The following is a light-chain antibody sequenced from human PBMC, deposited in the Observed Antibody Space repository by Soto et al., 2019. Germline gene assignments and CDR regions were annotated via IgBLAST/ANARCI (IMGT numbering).Light chain of an antibody. CDR3: HQYNSYSYT. V-gene: IGKV1-5*01. J-gene: IGKJ2*01. CDR1: QSISSW. Sequence: DIQMTQSPSTLSASVGDRVTITCRASQSISSWLAWYQQKPGKAPKLLIYDASSLESGVPSRFSGSGSWTEFTLALSSLQPDDFATYYGHQYNSYSYTFGHGTKLEIK. CDR2: DAS.